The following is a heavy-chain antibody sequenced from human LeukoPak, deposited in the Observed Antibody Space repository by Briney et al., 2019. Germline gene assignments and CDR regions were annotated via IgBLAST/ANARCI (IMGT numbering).Heavy chain of an antibody. CDR3: ARGKDIFRWFDP. CDR1: GGSISSSTYY. CDR2: IYYSGST. V-gene: IGHV4-39*01. J-gene: IGHJ5*02. Sequence: SETLSLTCAVSGGSISSSTYYWGWIRQPPGKGLEWIGSIYYSGSTYYNPSLKSRVTMSVDTSQNQFSLKLSSVTAADTAVYYCARGKDIFRWFDPWGQGALVTVSS. D-gene: IGHD3-9*01.